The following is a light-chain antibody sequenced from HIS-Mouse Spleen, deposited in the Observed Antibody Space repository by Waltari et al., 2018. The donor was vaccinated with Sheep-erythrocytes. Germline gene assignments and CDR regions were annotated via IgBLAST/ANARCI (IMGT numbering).Light chain of an antibody. CDR3: SSYAGSNNWV. CDR2: EVS. V-gene: IGLV2-8*01. Sequence: QSALTQPPSASGSPGQSVPISCPGTSSAVGGYNYVFWYQQHPGKAPKLMIYEVSKRPSGVPDRFSGSKSGNTASLTVSGLQAEDEADYYCSSYAGSNNWVFGGGTKLTVL. J-gene: IGLJ3*02. CDR1: SSAVGGYNY.